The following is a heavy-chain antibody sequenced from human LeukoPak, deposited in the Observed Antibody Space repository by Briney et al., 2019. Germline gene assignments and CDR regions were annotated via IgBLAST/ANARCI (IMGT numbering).Heavy chain of an antibody. CDR1: GFTFSRYS. Sequence: PGGSLRLSCAASGFTFSRYSMNWVRQAPGRGLEWGSSIRISSNYIYYADSVKGAFTISRDNAKNSLYLQVNSLRAEDTAVYYCARGSRFGVVGRDAFDIWGQGTVVTVSS. D-gene: IGHD3-3*01. CDR2: IRISSNYI. V-gene: IGHV3-21*01. CDR3: ARGSRFGVVGRDAFDI. J-gene: IGHJ3*02.